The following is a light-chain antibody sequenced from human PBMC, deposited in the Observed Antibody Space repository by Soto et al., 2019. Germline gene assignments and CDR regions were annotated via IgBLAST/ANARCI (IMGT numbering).Light chain of an antibody. V-gene: IGLV2-23*01. CDR1: SGDFGSYTF. Sequence: QSVLAQPASVSGSPGQSVTISCTGTSGDFGSYTFVSWYQHHPGTVPKVIIYETSKRPSGVSDRFSGSKSGNTASLTISGLQAEDEADYYCFSFTSTNTHVFXSGTKV. CDR2: ETS. CDR3: FSFTSTNTHV. J-gene: IGLJ1*01.